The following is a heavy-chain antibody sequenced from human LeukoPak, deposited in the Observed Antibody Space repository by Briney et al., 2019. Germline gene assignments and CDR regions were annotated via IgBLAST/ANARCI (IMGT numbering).Heavy chain of an antibody. CDR3: TTVERLLDFDS. D-gene: IGHD3-3*01. V-gene: IGHV3-23*01. CDR1: GFTFSSYG. Sequence: GSLRLSCAASGFTFSSYGMSWVRQAPGKGLEWVSGISDSGGSTYYADSVKGRFTISRDNSKNTLYLQMNSLKTEDTAVYYCTTVERLLDFDSWGQGTLVTVSS. CDR2: ISDSGGST. J-gene: IGHJ4*02.